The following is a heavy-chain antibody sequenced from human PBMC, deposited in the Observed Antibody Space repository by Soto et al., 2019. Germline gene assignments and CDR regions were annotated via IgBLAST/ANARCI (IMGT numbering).Heavy chain of an antibody. CDR3: ARLPSYCSGGSCYEYYYYYMDV. D-gene: IGHD2-15*01. J-gene: IGHJ6*03. CDR1: GGSISSSSYY. Sequence: SETLSLTCTVSGGSISSSSYYWGWIRQPPGKGLEWIGSIYYSGSTYYNPSLKSRVTISVDTSKNQFSLKLSSVTAADTAVYYCARLPSYCSGGSCYEYYYYYMDVWGKGTTVTVSS. V-gene: IGHV4-39*01. CDR2: IYYSGST.